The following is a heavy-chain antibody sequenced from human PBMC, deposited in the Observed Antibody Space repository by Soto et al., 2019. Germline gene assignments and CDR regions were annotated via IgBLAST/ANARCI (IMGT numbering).Heavy chain of an antibody. D-gene: IGHD6-19*01. CDR2: IKSKTDGGTT. J-gene: IGHJ4*02. CDR1: GFTFSNAW. Sequence: EVQLVESGGGLVKPGGSLRLSCAASGFTFSNAWMSWVRQAPGKGLEWVGRIKSKTDGGTTDYAAPVKGRFTISRDDSKNTLYLQMNSLKTEDTAVYYCTPNPGSSGWPSVGYWGQGTLVTVSS. CDR3: TPNPGSSGWPSVGY. V-gene: IGHV3-15*01.